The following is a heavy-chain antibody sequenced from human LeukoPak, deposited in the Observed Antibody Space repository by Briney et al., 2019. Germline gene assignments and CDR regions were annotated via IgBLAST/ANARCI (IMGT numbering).Heavy chain of an antibody. CDR3: ARAPRGYCSGGSCYSNYFDY. CDR2: INPNSGGT. CDR1: GYTFTGYY. D-gene: IGHD2-15*01. J-gene: IGHJ4*02. Sequence: ASVKVSCKASGYTFTGYYMHWVRQAPGQGLEWMGWINPNSGGTNYAQKFQGRVTMTRDTSISTAYMELSRLRSDDTAVYYCARAPRGYCSGGSCYSNYFDYWGQGTLVTVSS. V-gene: IGHV1-2*02.